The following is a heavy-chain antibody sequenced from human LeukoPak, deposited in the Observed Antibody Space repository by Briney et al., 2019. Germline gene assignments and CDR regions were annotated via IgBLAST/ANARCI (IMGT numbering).Heavy chain of an antibody. CDR1: GGSFTGYY. CDR2: INHSGST. V-gene: IGHV4-34*01. CDR3: ARGGDYGDYVFHY. D-gene: IGHD4-17*01. Sequence: SETLSLTCAVYGGSFTGYYWTWIRQPPGKGLEWIGEINHSGSTNYNPSLKSRVSISVDTSKNQFSLKLYSVTAADTAVYYCARGGDYGDYVFHYWGQGTLVTVSS. J-gene: IGHJ4*02.